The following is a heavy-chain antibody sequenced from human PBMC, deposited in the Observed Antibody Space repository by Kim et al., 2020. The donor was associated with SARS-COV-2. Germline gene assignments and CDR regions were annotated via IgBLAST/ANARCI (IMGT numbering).Heavy chain of an antibody. CDR2: INHSGST. CDR1: GGSFSGYY. V-gene: IGHV4-34*01. J-gene: IGHJ4*02. D-gene: IGHD3-10*01. CDR3: ARFQYGSGSYSAAYGFDY. Sequence: SETLSLTCAVYGGSFSGYYWSWIRQPPGKGLEWIGEINHSGSTNYNPSLKSRVTISVDTSKNQFSLKLSSVTAADTAVYYCARFQYGSGSYSAAYGFDYWGQGTLVTVSS.